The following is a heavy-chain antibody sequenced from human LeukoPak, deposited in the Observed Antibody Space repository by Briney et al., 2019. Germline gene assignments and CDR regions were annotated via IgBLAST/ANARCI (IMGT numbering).Heavy chain of an antibody. CDR3: ARAQWTAFDYYYYMDV. CDR1: GFTFSSYG. D-gene: IGHD3/OR15-3a*01. Sequence: GGSLRLSCAASGFTFSSYGMNWVRQAPGKGLEWVANIKVDGSEKYYVDAVKGRFTISRDNAKDSLYLQMNGLRAEDTAIYYCARAQWTAFDYYYYMDVWGKGTTVTVSS. CDR2: IKVDGSEK. J-gene: IGHJ6*03. V-gene: IGHV3-7*01.